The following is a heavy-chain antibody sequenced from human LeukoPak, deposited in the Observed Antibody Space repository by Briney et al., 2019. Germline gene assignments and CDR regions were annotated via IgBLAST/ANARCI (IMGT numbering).Heavy chain of an antibody. J-gene: IGHJ4*02. D-gene: IGHD1-14*01. V-gene: IGHV3-33*01. Sequence: GASLRLSCTASGFTISDYGMHWVRQAPGKGLEWVAIIWYDGYNKYYADSVRGRFTISRDNSKNTVYVQMNNLRAEDTAVYYCARDRDRAEFYFDYWGQGTLVTVSS. CDR2: IWYDGYNK. CDR3: ARDRDRAEFYFDY. CDR1: GFTISDYG.